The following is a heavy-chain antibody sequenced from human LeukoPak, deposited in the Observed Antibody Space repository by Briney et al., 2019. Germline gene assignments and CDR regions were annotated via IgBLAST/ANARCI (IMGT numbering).Heavy chain of an antibody. D-gene: IGHD3-9*01. CDR2: ISGSGGST. J-gene: IGHJ4*02. V-gene: IGHV3-23*01. Sequence: GGSLRLSCAASGFTFSSYGMSWVRQAPGKGLEWVSAISGSGGSTYYADSVKGRFTISRDNSKNTLYLQMNSLRAEDTAVYYCAKVHLSRVYYDILTGYYKCGVDYWGQGTLVTVSS. CDR3: AKVHLSRVYYDILTGYYKCGVDY. CDR1: GFTFSSYG.